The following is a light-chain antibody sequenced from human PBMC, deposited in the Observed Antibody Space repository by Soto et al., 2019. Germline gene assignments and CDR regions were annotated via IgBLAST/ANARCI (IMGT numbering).Light chain of an antibody. J-gene: IGLJ2*01. CDR3: QTWGSGIVV. CDR1: SGHSNYA. Sequence: QPVLTQSPSASASLGASVKLTCTLSSGHSNYAIAWHQQQSEKGPRYLMKLNSDGSHSKGDGIPDRFSGSSSGAERYLTXXXLXSEDXADYYCQTWGSGIVVFGGGTKLTVL. CDR2: LNSDGSH. V-gene: IGLV4-69*01.